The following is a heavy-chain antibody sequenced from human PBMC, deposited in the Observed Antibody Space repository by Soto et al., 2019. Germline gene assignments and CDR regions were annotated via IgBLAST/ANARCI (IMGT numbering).Heavy chain of an antibody. CDR3: ARTRSAWSDFHYYSLDV. D-gene: IGHD1-26*01. J-gene: IGHJ6*02. Sequence: GGSLRLSCAASGFTFNSDGMHWGCQGPGNGLEWVAVISYDSTKTYYADSAKGRFTISRDNSNSALYVQMNSLTGEDTPVYYCARTRSAWSDFHYYSLDVWGQGTTVTAP. V-gene: IGHV3-30*03. CDR1: GFTFNSDG. CDR2: ISYDSTKT.